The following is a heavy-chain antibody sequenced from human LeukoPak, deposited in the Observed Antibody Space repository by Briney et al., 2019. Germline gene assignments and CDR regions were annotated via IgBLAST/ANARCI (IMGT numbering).Heavy chain of an antibody. V-gene: IGHV4-39*01. CDR2: IYYSGST. CDR1: GGSISSSSYY. D-gene: IGHD3-10*01. J-gene: IGHJ4*02. CDR3: ARHIRAPKNLRGWHY. Sequence: SETLSLTCTVSGGSISSSSYYWGWIRQPPGKGLEWIGSIYYSGSTYYNPSLKSRVTISVDTSKNQFSLKLSSVTAADTAVYYCARHIRAPKNLRGWHYWGQGTLVTVSS.